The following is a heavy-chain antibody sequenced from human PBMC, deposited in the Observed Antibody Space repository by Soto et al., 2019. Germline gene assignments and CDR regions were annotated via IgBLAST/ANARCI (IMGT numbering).Heavy chain of an antibody. V-gene: IGHV3-30*18. Sequence: VQLLESGGGVVQPGRSLRLSCAASGFTFSDYALHWVRQAPGKGLEWVAVVSHDGRNTHYADSVKGRFTISRDSTKNTASHVGPSVTAEATAVYLCAKVARQVRVTADLIYWGQGARVTASS. CDR1: GFTFSDYA. D-gene: IGHD2-15*01. CDR3: AKVARQVRVTADLIY. CDR2: VSHDGRNT. J-gene: IGHJ4*02.